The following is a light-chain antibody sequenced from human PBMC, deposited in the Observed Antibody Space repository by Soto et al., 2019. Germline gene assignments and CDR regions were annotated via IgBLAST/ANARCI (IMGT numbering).Light chain of an antibody. CDR1: QSVRNNY. CDR3: QQYGSSRAIT. J-gene: IGKJ5*01. Sequence: EIVLTQSPATLSLSPGERATLSCRASQSVRNNYLAWYQQKPGQAPRLLIYDASSRATGIPDRFSGGGSGTDFTLTISRLEPEDFAVYYCQQYGSSRAITFGQGTRLEIK. CDR2: DAS. V-gene: IGKV3-20*01.